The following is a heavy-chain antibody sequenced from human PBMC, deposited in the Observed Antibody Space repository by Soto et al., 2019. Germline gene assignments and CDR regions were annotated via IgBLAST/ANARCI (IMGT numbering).Heavy chain of an antibody. Sequence: GASVKVSCKASGGTFSSYAISWVRQAPGQGLEWMGGIIPIFGTANYAQKFQGRVTITADESTSTAYMELSSLRSEDTAVYYCARVRAQITGTTEHPGELVFFDYWGQGTLVTVSS. CDR2: IIPIFGTA. J-gene: IGHJ4*02. CDR1: GGTFSSYA. V-gene: IGHV1-69*13. CDR3: ARVRAQITGTTEHPGELVFFDY. D-gene: IGHD1-7*01.